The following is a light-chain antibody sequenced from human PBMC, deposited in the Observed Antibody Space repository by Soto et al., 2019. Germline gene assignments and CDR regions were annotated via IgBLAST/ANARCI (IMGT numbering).Light chain of an antibody. CDR3: LQDYNFPWT. CDR1: ESISRDY. V-gene: IGKV3-20*01. Sequence: EIVLTQSPGTLSLSPGQRATLSCRASESISRDYLAWYQQRLGQAPRLLIYGASSGATGIPDRFSGSGSGTDFTLTISRLEPEDFAIYYCLQDYNFPWTFGQGTKVEIK. J-gene: IGKJ1*01. CDR2: GAS.